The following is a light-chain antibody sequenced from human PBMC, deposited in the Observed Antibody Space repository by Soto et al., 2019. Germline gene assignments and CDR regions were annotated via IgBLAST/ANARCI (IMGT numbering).Light chain of an antibody. CDR1: QGIRNE. Sequence: AIQMTQSPSSLSASVGDRVTITCRASQGIRNELGWYQQKPGKAPKLLIYAASSLQTGVPSRFTGSGSGTDFTLTISSLQPEDFATYYCLQDYNYPRTFGQGTKVEVK. CDR2: AAS. J-gene: IGKJ1*01. CDR3: LQDYNYPRT. V-gene: IGKV1-6*01.